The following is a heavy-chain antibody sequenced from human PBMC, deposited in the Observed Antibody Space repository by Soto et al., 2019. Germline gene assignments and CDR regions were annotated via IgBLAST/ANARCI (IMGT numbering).Heavy chain of an antibody. Sequence: LRLSCAASGFTFSSYAMSWVRQAPGKGLEWVSAISGSGGSTYYADSVKGRFTISRDNSKNTLYLQMNSLRAEDTAVYYCAKGRGSSWYKFDYWGQGTLVTVSS. V-gene: IGHV3-23*01. J-gene: IGHJ4*02. CDR2: ISGSGGST. D-gene: IGHD6-13*01. CDR3: AKGRGSSWYKFDY. CDR1: GFTFSSYA.